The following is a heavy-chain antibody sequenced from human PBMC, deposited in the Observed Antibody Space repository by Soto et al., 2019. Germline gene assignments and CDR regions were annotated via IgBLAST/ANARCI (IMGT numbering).Heavy chain of an antibody. V-gene: IGHV3-66*01. D-gene: IGHD2-15*01. Sequence: EVQLVESGGGLVQPGGSLRLSCAASGFTVSSNYMSWVRQAPGKGLEWVSVIYSGGSTYYADSVKGRFTISRDNSKNTLYLQMTSLRAEDTAVYYCATDDYCSGGSCYSARWFDPWGQGTLVTVSS. CDR3: ATDDYCSGGSCYSARWFDP. CDR2: IYSGGST. J-gene: IGHJ5*02. CDR1: GFTVSSNY.